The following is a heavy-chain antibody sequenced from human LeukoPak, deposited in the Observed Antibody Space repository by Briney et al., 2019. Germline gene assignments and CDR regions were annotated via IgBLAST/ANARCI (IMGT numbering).Heavy chain of an antibody. CDR2: INHSGST. J-gene: IGHJ5*02. D-gene: IGHD4-17*01. CDR3: SSALPNRYYGDSPRWFDP. CDR1: GGSFSGYY. Sequence: PSETLSLTCAVYGGSFSGYYWSWIRQPPGKGLEWIGEINHSGSTNYNPSLKSRVTISVDTSKNQFSLKLSSVTAADTPVYYCSSALPNRYYGDSPRWFDPWGEGTLVTVSS. V-gene: IGHV4-34*01.